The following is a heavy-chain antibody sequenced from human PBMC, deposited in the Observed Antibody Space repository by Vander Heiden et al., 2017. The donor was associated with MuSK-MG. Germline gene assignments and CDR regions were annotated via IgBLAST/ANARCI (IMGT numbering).Heavy chain of an antibody. V-gene: IGHV4-31*03. CDR1: IGSITSGGYY. Sequence: QVQLQESGPGLVTPSQTLSLTCTVSIGSITSGGYYWSWIRQHPGRGLEWIGYIYYGGNTYDNPTLKSRVILSIDASKNQFSLELRSVTAADTAVYYCARSSFSGWYFDYWGQGTLVTVSS. D-gene: IGHD6-19*01. CDR3: ARSSFSGWYFDY. J-gene: IGHJ4*02. CDR2: IYYGGNT.